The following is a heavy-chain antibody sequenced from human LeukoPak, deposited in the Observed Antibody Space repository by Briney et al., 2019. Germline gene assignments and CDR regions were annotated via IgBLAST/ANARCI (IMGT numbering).Heavy chain of an antibody. D-gene: IGHD3-3*01. CDR3: ARSDRSGYPIDY. CDR2: ISYDGSNK. Sequence: QPGGSLRLSCAASGFTFSSYAMHWVRQAPGKGLEWVAVISYDGSNKYYADSVKGRFTISRDNSKNTLYLQMNSLRAEDTAVYYCARSDRSGYPIDYWGQGTLVTVSS. V-gene: IGHV3-30-3*01. CDR1: GFTFSSYA. J-gene: IGHJ4*02.